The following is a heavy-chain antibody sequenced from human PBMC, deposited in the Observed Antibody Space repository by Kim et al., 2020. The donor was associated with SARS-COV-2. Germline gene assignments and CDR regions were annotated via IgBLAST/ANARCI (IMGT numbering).Heavy chain of an antibody. CDR2: INSKTDGGTT. CDR1: GFTFSNAW. D-gene: IGHD5-18*01. Sequence: GGSLRLSCAASGFTFSNAWMTWVRQAPGKGLEWVGRINSKTDGGTTDYAAPVKGRFTISRDDSKNTLYLLMNSLKTEDTAFYYCTTEGLWQKLSYWGQGTLVTVSS. J-gene: IGHJ4*02. CDR3: TTEGLWQKLSY. V-gene: IGHV3-15*01.